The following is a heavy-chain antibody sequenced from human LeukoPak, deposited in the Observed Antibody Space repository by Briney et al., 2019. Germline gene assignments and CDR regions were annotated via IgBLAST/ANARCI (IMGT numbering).Heavy chain of an antibody. CDR1: GFSFGDYG. CDR2: IRSKAYGGTT. J-gene: IGHJ3*01. V-gene: IGHV3-49*04. Sequence: GGSLRLSCTVSGFSFGDYGMTWVRQAPGKGLEWVGFIRSKAYGGTTQYAACVNGRFTISRDDCNSTAYLQMNSLKSEDTAVYYCARAPQITVLLMVIADAFDFWGQGTMVTVSP. D-gene: IGHD2-8*01. CDR3: ARAPQITVLLMVIADAFDF.